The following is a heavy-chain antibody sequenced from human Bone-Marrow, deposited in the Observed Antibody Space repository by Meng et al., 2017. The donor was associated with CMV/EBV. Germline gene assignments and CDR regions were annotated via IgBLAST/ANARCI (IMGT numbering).Heavy chain of an antibody. CDR3: AHTPSAGDFDY. CDR1: RFSLNTRGVG. J-gene: IGHJ4*02. D-gene: IGHD1-14*01. CDR2: IYWDDDK. Sequence: CTFSRFSLNTRGVGVGWIRQPPGQALEWLALIYWDDDKRYSPSLRSRLTITKDTSKNQVVLKMTNMAPVDTATYYCAHTPSAGDFDYWGQGTLVTVSS. V-gene: IGHV2-5*02.